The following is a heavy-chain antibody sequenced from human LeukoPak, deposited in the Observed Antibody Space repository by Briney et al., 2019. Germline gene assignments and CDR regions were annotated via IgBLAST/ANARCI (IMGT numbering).Heavy chain of an antibody. J-gene: IGHJ6*02. Sequence: SETLSLTCTVSGGSISSYYWSWIRQPPGKGLEWIGYIYYSGSTHYNPSLKSRVTISVDTSKNQFSLKLSSVTAADTAVYYCARQLGPRGVVMGPPHYYYGMDVWGQGTTVTVSS. CDR2: IYYSGST. D-gene: IGHD3-3*01. V-gene: IGHV4-59*08. CDR3: ARQLGPRGVVMGPPHYYYGMDV. CDR1: GGSISSYY.